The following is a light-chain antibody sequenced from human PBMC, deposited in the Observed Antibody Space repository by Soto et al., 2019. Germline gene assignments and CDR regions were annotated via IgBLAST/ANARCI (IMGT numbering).Light chain of an antibody. Sequence: EIVLTQSPGTLSLSPGERATLSCRASQSVSSSYLAWYQQKPGQAPRLLIYGASSRATGIPDRFSGSGSGTDCTITISRLEPEDFAVYYWQQYDSSCPWTFGKGTKVEIK. CDR1: QSVSSSY. V-gene: IGKV3-20*01. J-gene: IGKJ1*01. CDR2: GAS. CDR3: QQYDSSCPWT.